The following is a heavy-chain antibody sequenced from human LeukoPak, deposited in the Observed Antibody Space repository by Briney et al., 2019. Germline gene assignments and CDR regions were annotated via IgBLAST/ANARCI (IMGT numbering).Heavy chain of an antibody. V-gene: IGHV3-7*03. Sequence: GGSLRLSCAASGFTLSNYWMSWVRQASGKGLDWVANIKQDGSENYYVDSVEGRLTIPRDNAKNSLYLQMNSLRAEDTAVYYCARSRYCTNGICSYFDYWGQGTLVTVSS. CDR1: GFTLSNYW. CDR3: ARSRYCTNGICSYFDY. J-gene: IGHJ4*02. CDR2: IKQDGSEN. D-gene: IGHD2-8*01.